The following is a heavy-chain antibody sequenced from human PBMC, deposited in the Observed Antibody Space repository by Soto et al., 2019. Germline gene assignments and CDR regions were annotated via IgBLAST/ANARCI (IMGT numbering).Heavy chain of an antibody. V-gene: IGHV4-39*01. J-gene: IGHJ4*02. CDR3: ARQEDYGDSTGPFDY. Sequence: QLQLQESGPGLVKPSETLSLTCTVSGGSISSSSYYWGWIRQPPGKGLEWIGSIYYSGSTYYNPSLKSRGTISVDTSKNQFSLKLSSVTAADTAVYYCARQEDYGDSTGPFDYWGQGTLVTVSS. CDR2: IYYSGST. D-gene: IGHD4-17*01. CDR1: GGSISSSSYY.